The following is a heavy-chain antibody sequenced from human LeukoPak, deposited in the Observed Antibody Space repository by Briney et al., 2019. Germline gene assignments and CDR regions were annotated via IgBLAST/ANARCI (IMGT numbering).Heavy chain of an antibody. V-gene: IGHV4-59*01. CDR2: IYYSGNT. D-gene: IGHD3-3*01. Sequence: PSETLSLTCTVSGGSNSSYYWSWIRQPPGKGLEWIGYIYYSGNTNYNPSLKSRVTASVDTSKNQFSLKLSSVTAADTAVYYCARGGDFWSGSLSWFDPWGQGTLVTVSS. CDR1: GGSNSSYY. CDR3: ARGGDFWSGSLSWFDP. J-gene: IGHJ5*02.